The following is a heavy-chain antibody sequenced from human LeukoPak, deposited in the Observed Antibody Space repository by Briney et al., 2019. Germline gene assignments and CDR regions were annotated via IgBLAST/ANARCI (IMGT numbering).Heavy chain of an antibody. CDR2: IYSGGST. CDR3: ARDQGDYFDY. Sequence: GGSLRLSCAASEFSVGSNYMTWVRQAPGKGLEWVSLIYSGGSTYYADSVKGRFTISRDNSKNTLYLQMNSLRAEDTAVYYCARDQGDYFDYWGQGTLVTVSS. V-gene: IGHV3-66*01. J-gene: IGHJ4*02. CDR1: EFSVGSNY.